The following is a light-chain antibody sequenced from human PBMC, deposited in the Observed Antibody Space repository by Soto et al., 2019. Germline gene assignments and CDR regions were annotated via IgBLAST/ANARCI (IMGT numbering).Light chain of an antibody. V-gene: IGKV1-9*01. Sequence: DIQLTQSPSFLSASVGDRVTITCRASQDISDYLAWYQQRPGKAPKLLIYAASTLQSGVPSRFSGSGSGTEFTLTISSLQPEDFAVYYCQQRGNWPPLTFGGGTKVEI. CDR1: QDISDY. CDR2: AAS. CDR3: QQRGNWPPLT. J-gene: IGKJ4*01.